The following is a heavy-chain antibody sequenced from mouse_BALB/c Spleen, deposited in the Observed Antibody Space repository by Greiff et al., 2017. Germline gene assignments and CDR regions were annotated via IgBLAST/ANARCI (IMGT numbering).Heavy chain of an antibody. J-gene: IGHJ4*01. D-gene: IGHD2-2*01. CDR1: GYTFTSYW. CDR3: TRRGIYYGYHYAMDY. Sequence: LQQSGAELVKPGASVKLSCKASGYTFTSYWMHWVKQRHGQGLEWIGNIYPGSGSTNYDEKFKSKGTLTVDTSSSTAYMHLSSLTSEDSAVYYCTRRGIYYGYHYAMDYWGQGTSVTVSS. V-gene: IGHV1S22*01. CDR2: IYPGSGST.